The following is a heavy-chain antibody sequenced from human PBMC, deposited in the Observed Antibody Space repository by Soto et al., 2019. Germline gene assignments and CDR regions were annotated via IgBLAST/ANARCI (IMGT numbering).Heavy chain of an antibody. D-gene: IGHD2-15*01. CDR3: GGGGEDGGNPDGWFDP. CDR1: GGTFSSYG. J-gene: IGHJ5*02. Sequence: QVQLVQSGAEVKKPGSSVKVSCKASGGTFSSYGISWVRQAPGQGLEWMGGIIPIFGTANYAQKFQGRVKNTADETKRTAYMGLGSLRSEDTAVYYCGGGGEDGGNPDGWFDPWGQGTLVTVSS. V-gene: IGHV1-69*01. CDR2: IIPIFGTA.